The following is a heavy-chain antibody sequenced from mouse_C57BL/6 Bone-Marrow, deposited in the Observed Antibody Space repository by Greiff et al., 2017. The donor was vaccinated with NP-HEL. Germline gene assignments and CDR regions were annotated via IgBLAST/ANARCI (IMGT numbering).Heavy chain of an antibody. Sequence: VMLVESGPGLVQPSQSLSITCTVSGFSLTSYGVHWVRQSPGKGLEWLGVIWSGGSTDYNAAFISRLSISKDNSKSQVFFKMNSLQADDTAIYYCAPHYGSSYGYAMDYWGQGTSVTVSS. D-gene: IGHD1-1*01. CDR3: APHYGSSYGYAMDY. CDR2: IWSGGST. J-gene: IGHJ4*01. V-gene: IGHV2-2*01. CDR1: GFSLTSYG.